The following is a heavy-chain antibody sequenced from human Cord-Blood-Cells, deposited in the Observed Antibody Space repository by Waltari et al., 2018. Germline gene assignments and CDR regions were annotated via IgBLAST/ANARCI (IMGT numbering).Heavy chain of an antibody. CDR3: ARSGYFGDALDI. J-gene: IGHJ3*02. CDR1: GFTFSRFS. Sequence: EVQLVASGGGMVKPGRSLRLSCAAPGFTFSRFSMNWVRQAPGKGMEWVSSISSSSSYIFYADSVEVRFTISRDNAKNSLYLQMNSLGAEDTAVYYCARSGYFGDALDIWGQGTIVTVSS. D-gene: IGHD3-10*01. CDR2: ISSSSSYI. V-gene: IGHV3-21*01.